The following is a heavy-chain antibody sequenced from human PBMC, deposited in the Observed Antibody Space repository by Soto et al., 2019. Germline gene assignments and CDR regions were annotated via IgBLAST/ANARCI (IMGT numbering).Heavy chain of an antibody. V-gene: IGHV1-69*13. J-gene: IGHJ6*02. D-gene: IGHD3-16*01. CDR1: GGTFSSYA. CDR3: ARGNKGGAMEQRNYYYGMDV. CDR2: IIPIFGTA. Sequence: ASVKVSCKASGGTFSSYAISWVRQAPGQGLEWMGGIIPIFGTANYAQKFQGRVTITADESTSTAYMELSSLRSEDTAVYYCARGNKGGAMEQRNYYYGMDVWGQGTTVTVSS.